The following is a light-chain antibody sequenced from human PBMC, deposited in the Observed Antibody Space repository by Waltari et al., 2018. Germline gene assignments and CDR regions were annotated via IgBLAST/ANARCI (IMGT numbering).Light chain of an antibody. CDR2: YDD. CDR1: SSNIGNNA. Sequence: QSVLTQPPSVSEAPRQRVTLSCSGSSSNIGNNAVNWYQQLPGKAPKLLIYYDDLLPSGVSDRFSCSKSGTSASLAISGLQSEDEADYYCAAWDDSLNGVVFGGGTKLTVL. V-gene: IGLV1-36*01. CDR3: AAWDDSLNGVV. J-gene: IGLJ2*01.